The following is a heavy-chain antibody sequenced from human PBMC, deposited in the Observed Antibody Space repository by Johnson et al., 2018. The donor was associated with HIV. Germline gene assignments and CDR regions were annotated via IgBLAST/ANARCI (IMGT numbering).Heavy chain of an antibody. CDR3: ARDPSPIVGATYAFDI. D-gene: IGHD1-26*01. CDR2: IKSKTDGGTT. V-gene: IGHV3-15*01. CDR1: GFTFSSYW. J-gene: IGHJ3*02. Sequence: GSLRLSCAASGFTFSSYWMSWVRQAPGKGLEWVGRIKSKTDGGTTDYAAPVKGRFTISRDDSKNTLYLQMNSLRAEDTAVYYCARDPSPIVGATYAFDIWGQGTMVTVSS.